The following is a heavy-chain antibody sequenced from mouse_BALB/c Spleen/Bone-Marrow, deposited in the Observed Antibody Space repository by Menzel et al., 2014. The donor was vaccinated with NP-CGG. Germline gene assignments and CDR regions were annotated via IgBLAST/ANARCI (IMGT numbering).Heavy chain of an antibody. Sequence: VQLQQSGAELVKPGASVKLSCTASGFNIKDTYMHWVKQRPEQGLEWIGRIDPANGNTKYDPKFQGKATITADTSSNTAYLQLSSLTSEDNAVYYCAAYYRYDRRFAYWGQGTLVTVSA. J-gene: IGHJ3*01. D-gene: IGHD2-14*01. CDR2: IDPANGNT. CDR1: GFNIKDTY. V-gene: IGHV14-3*02. CDR3: AAYYRYDRRFAY.